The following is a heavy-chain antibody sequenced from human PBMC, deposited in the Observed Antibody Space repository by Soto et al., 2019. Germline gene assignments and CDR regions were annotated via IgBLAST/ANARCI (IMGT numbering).Heavy chain of an antibody. V-gene: IGHV1-8*01. CDR1: GYTFTSYD. CDR3: ARDRGRPDLRDTHYYDSSDLDYGMDV. D-gene: IGHD3-22*01. Sequence: ASVKVSCKASGYTFTSYDINWVRQATGQGLEWMGWMNPNSGNTGYAQKFQGRVTMTRTTSISTAYMELNSLKTEDTAVYYCARDRGRPDLRDTHYYDSSDLDYGMDVWGQGTTVTVSS. CDR2: MNPNSGNT. J-gene: IGHJ6*02.